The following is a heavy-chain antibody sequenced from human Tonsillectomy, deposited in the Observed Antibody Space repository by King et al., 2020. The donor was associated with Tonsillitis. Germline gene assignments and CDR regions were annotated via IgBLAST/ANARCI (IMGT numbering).Heavy chain of an antibody. Sequence: VQLVESGGGLVQPGGSLRLSCAASGFTFSKFWMTWVRQAPGKGLEWVANTKEDGSHNYYVDSVNGRFSISRDNAKKSLYLQMNSLRVEDTAVYYCVRPSHSPPDYGGQGTLVTVSS. CDR2: TKEDGSHN. CDR3: VRPSHSPPDY. J-gene: IGHJ4*02. D-gene: IGHD2-21*01. V-gene: IGHV3-7*03. CDR1: GFTFSKFW.